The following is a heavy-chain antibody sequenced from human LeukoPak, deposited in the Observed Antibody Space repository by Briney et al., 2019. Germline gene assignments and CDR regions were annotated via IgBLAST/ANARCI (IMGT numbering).Heavy chain of an antibody. V-gene: IGHV3-74*01. D-gene: IGHD6-19*01. CDR2: IDTGGSST. CDR1: GFSFSQYP. Sequence: GGSLRLSCAVSGFSFSQYPMDWVRQAPGKGLMWVSRIDTGGSSTYYADSVKGRFTISRGNAKNTLYLQMNSLRAEDTAVYYCARPAGAVPDEYWGQGILVTVSS. J-gene: IGHJ4*02. CDR3: ARPAGAVPDEY.